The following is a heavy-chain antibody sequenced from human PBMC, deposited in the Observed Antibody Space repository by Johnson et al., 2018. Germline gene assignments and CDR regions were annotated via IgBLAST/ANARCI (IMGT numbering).Heavy chain of an antibody. CDR1: GFTFSSYW. V-gene: IGHV3-7*01. CDR3: ARDSCAYSSSCQKVAFDI. CDR2: IKQDGSEK. J-gene: IGHJ3*02. Sequence: EVQLVETGGGLIQPGGSLRLSCAASGFTFSSYWMSWVRQAPGKGLEWVANIKQDGSEKYYVDSVKGRFTISRDNAKNSLYLQMNSLRAEDTAVYYCARDSCAYSSSCQKVAFDIWGQGTMVTVSS. D-gene: IGHD6-13*01.